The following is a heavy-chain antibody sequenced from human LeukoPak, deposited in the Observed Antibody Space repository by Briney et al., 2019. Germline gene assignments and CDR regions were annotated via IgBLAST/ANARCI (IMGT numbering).Heavy chain of an antibody. CDR3: ARGGHCGGDCYSGWYFDL. CDR2: IIPIFGTA. J-gene: IGHJ2*01. V-gene: IGHV1-69*13. D-gene: IGHD2-21*02. CDR1: GGTFSSYA. Sequence: SVKVSCKASGGTFSSYAISWVRQAPGQGLEWMGGIIPIFGTANYAQKFQGRVTITADESTSTAYMELSSLRSEDTAVYYCARGGHCGGDCYSGWYFDLWGRGTLVTVSS.